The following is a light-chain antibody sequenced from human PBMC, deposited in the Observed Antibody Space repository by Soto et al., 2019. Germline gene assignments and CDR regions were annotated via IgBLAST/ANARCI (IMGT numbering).Light chain of an antibody. V-gene: IGLV2-14*01. Sequence: QSVLTQPASVSGSPGQSITISCTGTSSDVGGYNYVSWYQQHPGKAPNLMIYEVSNRPSGVSNRFSGSTSGNTASLTISGVQAEDEADYYCSSYTRSSTYVFGTGTKVTVL. CDR2: EVS. CDR1: SSDVGGYNY. J-gene: IGLJ1*01. CDR3: SSYTRSSTYV.